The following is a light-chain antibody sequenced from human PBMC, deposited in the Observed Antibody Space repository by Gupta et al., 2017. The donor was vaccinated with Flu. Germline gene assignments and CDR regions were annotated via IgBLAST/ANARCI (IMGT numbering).Light chain of an antibody. J-gene: IGLJ1*01. Sequence: QSALPQPASVSGSPGPSLTITCTGTSSDVGGYNYVSWYQQRPGKAPKLMIYDVSNRPSGVSNRFSGSKSGNTASLTISGLQAEDETDYYCSSYTDTSTFYVFGTGTKVTVL. CDR3: SSYTDTSTFYV. CDR2: DVS. CDR1: SSDVGGYNY. V-gene: IGLV2-14*01.